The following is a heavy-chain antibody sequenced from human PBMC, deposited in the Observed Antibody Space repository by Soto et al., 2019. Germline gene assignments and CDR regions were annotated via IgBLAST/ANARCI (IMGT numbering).Heavy chain of an antibody. D-gene: IGHD6-19*01. Sequence: PGESLKISCNGSGYSFSSYWISWVRQMPGKGLEWMGRIDPSDSYTNYSPSFQGHVTISADKSISTAYLQWSSLKASDTAMYYCARHNSDSSGWSSFDYWGQGTLVTVSS. V-gene: IGHV5-10-1*01. J-gene: IGHJ4*02. CDR1: GYSFSSYW. CDR3: ARHNSDSSGWSSFDY. CDR2: IDPSDSYT.